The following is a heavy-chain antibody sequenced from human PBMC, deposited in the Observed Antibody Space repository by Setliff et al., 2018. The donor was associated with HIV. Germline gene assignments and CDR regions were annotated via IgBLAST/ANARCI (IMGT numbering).Heavy chain of an antibody. J-gene: IGHJ4*02. CDR1: GYTFTSYT. D-gene: IGHD6-19*01. CDR3: AREYSRILQGGWQPFDY. Sequence: ASEKVSCKASGYTFTSYTMHWVRQAPGQRFEWMGWINSGNGNTKYSQKFQGRVTITIDTSTSTAYLELRSLRSDDTAVYYCAREYSRILQGGWQPFDYWGQGTLVTVSS. V-gene: IGHV1-3*01. CDR2: INSGNGNT.